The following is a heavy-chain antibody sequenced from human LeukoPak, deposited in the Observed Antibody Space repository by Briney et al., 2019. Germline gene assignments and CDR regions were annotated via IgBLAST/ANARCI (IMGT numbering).Heavy chain of an antibody. CDR2: ISSSGTTR. CDR1: GFTFSNYY. D-gene: IGHD2-2*01. V-gene: IGHV3-11*04. CDR3: ARDPLSTSSPVDY. J-gene: IGHJ4*02. Sequence: GGSLRLXCAASGFTFSNYYMSWVRQPPRKGLEWVSYISSSGTTRSYADSVKGRFTISRDNANNALYLQMNSLRAEDTAAYYCARDPLSTSSPVDYWGQGTLVTVSS.